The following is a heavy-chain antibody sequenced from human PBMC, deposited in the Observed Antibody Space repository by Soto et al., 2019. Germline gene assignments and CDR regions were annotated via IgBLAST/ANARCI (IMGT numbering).Heavy chain of an antibody. Sequence: QVQLVQSAAEVRKPGSSVKVSCKVSGGSFTTYPISWVRQPPGQGLEWMGASVPIFGTPNYALKFQDRVTIAADRSTTTIYMELRGLKSEDTAVYYCAREFYPSTWNKVTYLDLWGRGTLVAVSS. CDR2: SVPIFGTP. D-gene: IGHD1-1*01. CDR1: GGSFTTYP. CDR3: AREFYPSTWNKVTYLDL. J-gene: IGHJ2*01. V-gene: IGHV1-69*06.